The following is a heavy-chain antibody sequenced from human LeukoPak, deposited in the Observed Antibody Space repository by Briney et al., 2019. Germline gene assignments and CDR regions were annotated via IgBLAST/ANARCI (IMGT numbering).Heavy chain of an antibody. Sequence: GGSLRLSCAASGFTFSSYSMSWVRQAPGKGLEWVSVIYRGGNTYYVDSVKGRFTISRDNSKNMVYLQMNSLRVEDTAVYYCARGGYSYGRPFDHWGQGTLVTVSS. CDR1: GFTFSSYS. D-gene: IGHD5-18*01. J-gene: IGHJ4*02. CDR2: IYRGGNT. CDR3: ARGGYSYGRPFDH. V-gene: IGHV3-53*01.